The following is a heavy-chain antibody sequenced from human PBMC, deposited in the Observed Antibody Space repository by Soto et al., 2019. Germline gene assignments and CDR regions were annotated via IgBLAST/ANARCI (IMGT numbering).Heavy chain of an antibody. CDR3: ARICGGDCYSGSS. D-gene: IGHD2-21*02. V-gene: IGHV1-3*01. CDR2: INAGNGNT. Sequence: QVQLVQSGAEVKKPGASVKVSCKASGYTFTSNIIHWVRQAPGQGLEWMGWINAGNGNTKYSQKFQGRFTINMDTSARTAYMELGSLRSEDTAVYYCARICGGDCYSGSSWGQGTLVTVSS. CDR1: GYTFTSNI. J-gene: IGHJ4*02.